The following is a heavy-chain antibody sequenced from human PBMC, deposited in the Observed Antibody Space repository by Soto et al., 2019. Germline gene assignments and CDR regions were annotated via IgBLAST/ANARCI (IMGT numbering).Heavy chain of an antibody. CDR1: GGSFSGYY. CDR3: AREYYYYYYGMDV. J-gene: IGHJ6*02. V-gene: IGHV4-34*01. CDR2: INHSGST. Sequence: PSETLSLTCAVYGGSFSGYYWSWIRQPPGKGLEWIGEINHSGSTNYNPSLKSRVTISVDTSKNQFSLKLSSVTAADTAVYYCAREYYYYYYGMDVWGQGTTDT.